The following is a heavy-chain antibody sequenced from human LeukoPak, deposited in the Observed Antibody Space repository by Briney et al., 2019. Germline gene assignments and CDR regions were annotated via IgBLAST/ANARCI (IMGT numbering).Heavy chain of an antibody. CDR2: MNPDSGNT. V-gene: IGHV1-8*01. D-gene: IGHD3-22*01. CDR3: ARGIRRGSGYPLAY. Sequence: GASVKVSCKASGYTFTSYDINWVRQATGQGLEWMGWMNPDSGNTGYAQKFQGRVTMTRNTSISTAYMELSSLRSEDTAVYYCARGIRRGSGYPLAYWGQGTLVTVSS. CDR1: GYTFTSYD. J-gene: IGHJ4*02.